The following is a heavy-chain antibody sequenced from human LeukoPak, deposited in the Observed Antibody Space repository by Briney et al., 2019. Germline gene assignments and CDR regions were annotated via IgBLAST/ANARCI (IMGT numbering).Heavy chain of an antibody. D-gene: IGHD3-10*01. CDR3: ASNYYGLGSYYPPGY. CDR1: GFTFSSYG. CDR2: IRYDGSNK. Sequence: PGGSLRLSCAASGFTFSSYGMHWVRQAPGKGLEWVAFIRYDGSNKYYADSVKGRFTISRDNAKNSLYLQMNSLRAEDTAVYYCASNYYGLGSYYPPGYWGQGTLVTVSS. J-gene: IGHJ4*02. V-gene: IGHV3-30*02.